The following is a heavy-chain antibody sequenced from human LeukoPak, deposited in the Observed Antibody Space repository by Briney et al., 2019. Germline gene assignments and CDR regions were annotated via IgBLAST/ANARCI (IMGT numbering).Heavy chain of an antibody. D-gene: IGHD6-13*01. V-gene: IGHV3-30-3*01. CDR2: ISYDGSNK. J-gene: IGHJ4*02. CDR1: GFTFSSYA. CDR3: ARSGSSWYLDYYFDY. Sequence: PGRSLRLSCAASGFTFSSYAMHWVRQAPGKGLEWVVVISYDGSNKYYADSVKGRFTISRDNSKNTLYLQMNSLRAEDTAVYYCARSGSSWYLDYYFDYWGQGTLVTVSS.